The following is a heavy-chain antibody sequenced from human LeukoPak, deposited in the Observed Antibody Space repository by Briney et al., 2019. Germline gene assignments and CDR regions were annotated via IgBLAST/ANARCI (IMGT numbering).Heavy chain of an antibody. CDR1: GGSISSYY. CDR3: ARTSDSSGWCYSY. J-gene: IGHJ4*02. CDR2: IYYSGST. V-gene: IGHV4-59*01. D-gene: IGHD6-19*01. Sequence: PSETLSLTCTVSGGSISSYYWSWIRQPPGKGLEWIGYIYYSGSTNYNPSLKSRVTISVDTSKNQFSLKLSSVTAADTAVYYCARTSDSSGWCYSYWGQGTLVTVSS.